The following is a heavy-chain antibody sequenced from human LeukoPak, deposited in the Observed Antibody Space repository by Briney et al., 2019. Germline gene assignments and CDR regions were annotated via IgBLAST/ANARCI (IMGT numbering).Heavy chain of an antibody. Sequence: ASVTVSCKATGYTFTGYYMHWVRQAPAQGLEWMGLINPNSGGTNYAQKFQGRVTMTRDTSISTDYMELSRLRSDDTAVYYCARAFFDFWSGYYNPHFDYWGQGTLVTVSS. CDR3: ARAFFDFWSGYYNPHFDY. CDR2: INPNSGGT. CDR1: GYTFTGYY. J-gene: IGHJ4*02. D-gene: IGHD3-3*01. V-gene: IGHV1-2*02.